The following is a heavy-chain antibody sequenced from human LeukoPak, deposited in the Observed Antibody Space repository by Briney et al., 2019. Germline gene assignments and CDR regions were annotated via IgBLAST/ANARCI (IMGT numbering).Heavy chain of an antibody. J-gene: IGHJ5*02. CDR1: GFTFSSYA. V-gene: IGHV3-64D*06. D-gene: IGHD3-10*01. CDR2: ITSNGGST. Sequence: GGSLRLSCSASGFTFSSYAMYWVRRAPGKGLECVSAITSNGGSTYYADSVKGRFTVSRDNSKNTLYLQMSSLRDEDTAVYYCVKGSGSYYYGSGSSLFDPWGQGTLVTVSS. CDR3: VKGSGSYYYGSGSSLFDP.